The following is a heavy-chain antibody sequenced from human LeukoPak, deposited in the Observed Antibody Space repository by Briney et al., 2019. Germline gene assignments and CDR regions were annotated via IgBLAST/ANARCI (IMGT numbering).Heavy chain of an antibody. CDR1: GFIVTNNY. J-gene: IGHJ4*02. CDR3: ARDPPAVLIDTYG. CDR2: VYSGGST. D-gene: IGHD2-8*01. Sequence: TGGSLRLSCTASGFIVTNNYINWVRQAPGKGLEWVSLVYSGGSTYYADSVNGSSTITRDNSKNMVYLQMNSRRADGTAMYYCARDPPAVLIDTYGWGQGTLVTVSS. V-gene: IGHV3-66*01.